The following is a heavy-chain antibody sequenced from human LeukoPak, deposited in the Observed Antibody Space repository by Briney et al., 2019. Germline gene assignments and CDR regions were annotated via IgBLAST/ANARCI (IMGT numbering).Heavy chain of an antibody. CDR2: IYTSGST. CDR1: GDSITSNY. CDR3: ARDLFYGDYWVYYYYYGMDV. Sequence: SETLSLTCTVSGDSITSNYWSWIRQPAGKGLEWIGRIYTSGSTNYNPSLKSRVTMSVDTSKNQFSLKLSSVTAADTAVYYCARDLFYGDYWVYYYYYGMDVWGQGTTVTVSS. J-gene: IGHJ6*02. V-gene: IGHV4-4*07. D-gene: IGHD4-17*01.